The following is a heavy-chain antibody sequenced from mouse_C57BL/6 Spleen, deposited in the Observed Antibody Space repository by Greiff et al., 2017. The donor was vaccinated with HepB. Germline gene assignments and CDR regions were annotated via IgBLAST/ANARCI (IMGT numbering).Heavy chain of an antibody. CDR2: IDPSDSYT. V-gene: IGHV1-69*01. D-gene: IGHD2-1*01. J-gene: IGHJ2*01. Sequence: QVQLQQPGAELVKPGASVKLSCKASGYTFTSYWMHWVKQRPGKGLEWIGEIDPSDSYTNYNQKFKGKSTLTVDKSSSKAYMQLSSLKSEDSAVYDCSRRYIVTTSYYFDYWGQGTTLTVSS. CDR3: SRRYIVTTSYYFDY. CDR1: GYTFTSYW.